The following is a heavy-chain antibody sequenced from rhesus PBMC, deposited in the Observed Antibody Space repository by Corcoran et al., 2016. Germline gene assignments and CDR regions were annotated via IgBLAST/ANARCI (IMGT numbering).Heavy chain of an antibody. D-gene: IGHD3-16*01. CDR2: IYGSSGST. CDR3: ARVDSGSYYYFDY. J-gene: IGHJ4*01. V-gene: IGHV4-76*01. CDR1: GYSISSGYD. Sequence: QVQLQESGPGVVKPSETLSLTCAVSGYSISSGYDWSWFGQPPGKGLEWFGYIYGSSGSTNYTPALKNRVTISKDTSKNQFSRKLSSVTAADTAVYYCARVDSGSYYYFDYWGQGVLVTVSS.